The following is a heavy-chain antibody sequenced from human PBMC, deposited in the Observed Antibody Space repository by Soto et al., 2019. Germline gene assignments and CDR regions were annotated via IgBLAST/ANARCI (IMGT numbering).Heavy chain of an antibody. CDR1: GFTFSDYY. CDR3: ARWDYDSSGYALRSEKQYNWFDP. J-gene: IGHJ5*02. CDR2: ISSSGSTI. D-gene: IGHD3-22*01. V-gene: IGHV3-11*01. Sequence: PGGSLRLSCAASGFTFSDYYMSWIRQAPGKGLEWVSYISSSGSTIYYADSVKGRFTISMDNAKNSLYLQMNSLRAEDTAVYYCARWDYDSSGYALRSEKQYNWFDPWGQGTLVTVSS.